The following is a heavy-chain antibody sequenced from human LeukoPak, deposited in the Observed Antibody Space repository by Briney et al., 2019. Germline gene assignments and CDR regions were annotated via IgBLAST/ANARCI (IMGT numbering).Heavy chain of an antibody. V-gene: IGHV6-1*01. CDR2: TYYRSKWSF. CDR1: GDSIFTNNVA. D-gene: IGHD6-6*01. Sequence: SQTLSLTCAISGDSIFTNNVAGNWIRQSPSRGLEWLGRTYYRSKWSFDYAVSVKSRITINADTSKNQFSLQLSSVTPEDTAVYYCARGKYTSFDNWGQGNLVTVSS. J-gene: IGHJ4*02. CDR3: ARGKYTSFDN.